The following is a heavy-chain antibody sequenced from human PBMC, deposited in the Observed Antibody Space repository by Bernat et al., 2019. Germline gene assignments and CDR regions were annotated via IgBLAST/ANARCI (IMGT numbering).Heavy chain of an antibody. CDR2: IWYDGSNK. D-gene: IGHD3-3*01. CDR3: ARGWGTIFGVVY. CDR1: GFTFSSYG. J-gene: IGHJ4*02. Sequence: QVQLVESGGGVVQPGRSLRLSCAASGFTFSSYGMHWVRQAPGKGLEWVAVIWYDGSNKYYADSVKGRFTISRDNSKNTLYLQMNSLRAGDTAVYYCARGWGTIFGVVYWGQGTLVTVSS. V-gene: IGHV3-33*01.